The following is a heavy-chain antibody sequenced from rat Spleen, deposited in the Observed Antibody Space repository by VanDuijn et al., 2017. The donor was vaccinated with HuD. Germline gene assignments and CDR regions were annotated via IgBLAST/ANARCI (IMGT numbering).Heavy chain of an antibody. CDR2: ISSGGST. V-gene: IGHV2-6*01. D-gene: IGHD3-4*01. J-gene: IGHJ2*01. CDR1: GLPLTSNG. CDR3: TRGGQPYYFDY. Sequence: QVQLRESGPGLVQPSQTLSLTCTVSGLPLTSNGVSWVRQPPGKGLEWIAAISSGGSTYYNSALKSRLSISRDTSKSQVFLKMNSLQTEDTDIYFCTRGGQPYYFDYWGQGVMVTVSS.